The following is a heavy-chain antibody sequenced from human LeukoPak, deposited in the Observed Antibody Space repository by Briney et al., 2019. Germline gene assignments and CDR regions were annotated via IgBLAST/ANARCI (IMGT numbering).Heavy chain of an antibody. V-gene: IGHV4-38-2*01. CDR1: GYSINSGYY. CDR3: ARGPTITTVVTPGARYFDY. D-gene: IGHD4-23*01. Sequence: SETLSLTCAVSGYSINSGYYWGWIRQPPGKGLEWIGSIYHSGNTYYNPSLKSRVTISVDTSKNQFSLKMSSVTAADTAVYYCARGPTITTVVTPGARYFDYWGQGTLVTVSS. CDR2: IYHSGNT. J-gene: IGHJ4*02.